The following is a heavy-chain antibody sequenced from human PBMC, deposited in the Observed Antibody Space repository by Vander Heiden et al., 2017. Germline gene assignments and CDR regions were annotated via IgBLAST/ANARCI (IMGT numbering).Heavy chain of an antibody. CDR1: GVSISSGGYY. V-gene: IGHV4-31*03. D-gene: IGHD3-22*01. CDR2: IYYSGST. J-gene: IGHJ4*02. CDR3: ATLTYCYDTSGAPEDY. Sequence: QVQLQESGPGLVKPSQTLSLTCTVSGVSISSGGYYWSWIRQHPGKGLEWIGYIYYSGSTNYNPSLKSRITISVDTSKNQFSLKLSSVTAAETAVYYCATLTYCYDTSGAPEDYWGQGTLVTVSS.